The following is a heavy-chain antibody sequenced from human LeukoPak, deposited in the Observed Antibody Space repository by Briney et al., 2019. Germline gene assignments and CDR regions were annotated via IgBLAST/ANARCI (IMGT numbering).Heavy chain of an antibody. J-gene: IGHJ4*02. CDR3: ARDQGFWSGYLDY. CDR2: IYYSGST. V-gene: IGHV4-59*01. CDR1: GGSISSYY. Sequence: SETLSLTCTVSGGSISSYYWSWIRQPPGKGLEWIGYIYYSGSTNYNPSLKSRVTISADTSKNQFSPKLSSVTAADTAVYYCARDQGFWSGYLDYWGQGTLVTVSS. D-gene: IGHD3-3*01.